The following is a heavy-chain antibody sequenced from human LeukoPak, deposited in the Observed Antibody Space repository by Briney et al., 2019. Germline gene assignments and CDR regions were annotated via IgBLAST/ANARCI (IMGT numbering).Heavy chain of an antibody. CDR1: GFIFSSHW. J-gene: IGHJ4*02. CDR2: INLDGNDK. CDR3: VRSGSYFSK. D-gene: IGHD1-26*01. V-gene: IGHV3-7*01. Sequence: GGSLRLSCAASGFIFSSHWMSWVRQVPGKGLEWVANINLDGNDKNYVDSVKGRFTISRDNAKNSLYLQMNSLRAEDTAMYYCVRSGSYFSKWGQGTLVTVSS.